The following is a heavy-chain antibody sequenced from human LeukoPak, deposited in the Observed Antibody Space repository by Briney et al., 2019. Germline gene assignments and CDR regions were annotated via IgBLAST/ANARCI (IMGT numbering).Heavy chain of an antibody. D-gene: IGHD3-22*01. CDR1: GYTFTAYY. V-gene: IGHV1-2*02. J-gene: IGHJ4*02. Sequence: GASVKVSCKASGYTFTAYYMHWVRQAPGQGLEWMGWINPNSGSTSYAQKFQGRVTMTRDTSISTAYMELSRLRSDDTAVYYCARGRYYYDSSGYYLAFDYWGQGTLVTVSS. CDR2: INPNSGST. CDR3: ARGRYYYDSSGYYLAFDY.